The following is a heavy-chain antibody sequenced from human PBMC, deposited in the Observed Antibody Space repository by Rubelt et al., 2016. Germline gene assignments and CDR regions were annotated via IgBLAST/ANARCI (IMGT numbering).Heavy chain of an antibody. J-gene: IGHJ5*02. CDR2: ISSSSSYI. CDR1: EFSFSSYS. Sequence: EVQLVESGGTLVKPGGSLRLSCAASEFSFSSYSMNWVRQAPGKGLEWVSSISSSSSYIYYADSVKGRFTITRDNAKNSLYLQMNSLRVEDTAVYHCASRGSGANSAFDRWGQGTQVTVSS. D-gene: IGHD6-19*01. V-gene: IGHV3-21*01. CDR3: ASRGSGANSAFDR.